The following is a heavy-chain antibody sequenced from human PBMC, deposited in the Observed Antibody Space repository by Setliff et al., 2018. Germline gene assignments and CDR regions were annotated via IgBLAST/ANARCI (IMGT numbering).Heavy chain of an antibody. J-gene: IGHJ3*02. CDR3: AREGGSSWSHAFNI. CDR2: ISSSGTTI. D-gene: IGHD6-13*01. V-gene: IGHV3-48*03. CDR1: GFTFSNYE. Sequence: GGSLRLSCAASGFTFSNYEMNWVRQAPGKGLEWVSYISSSGTTIYYADSVKGRFTISRDNAKNSLYLQMSSLRAEDTAIYYCAREGGSSWSHAFNIWDQGTMVTVSS.